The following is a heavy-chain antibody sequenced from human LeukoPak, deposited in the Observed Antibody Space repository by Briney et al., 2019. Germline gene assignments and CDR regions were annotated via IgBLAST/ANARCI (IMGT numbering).Heavy chain of an antibody. CDR3: ARGFGVVIMGFDY. CDR1: GFTFSSYA. CDR2: ISGSGGST. V-gene: IGHV3-23*01. J-gene: IGHJ4*02. D-gene: IGHD3-3*01. Sequence: GGSLRLSCAASGFTFSSYAMSWVHQAPGKGLEWVSAISGSGGSTYYADSVKGRFTISRDNSKNTLYLQMNSLRAEDTAVYYCARGFGVVIMGFDYWGQGTLVTVSS.